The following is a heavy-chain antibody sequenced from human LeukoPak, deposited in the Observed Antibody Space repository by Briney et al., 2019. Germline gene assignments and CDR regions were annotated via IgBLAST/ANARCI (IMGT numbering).Heavy chain of an antibody. Sequence: SVKLSSKASGGTFSSYAISWVRQAPGQGLEWMGGIIPIFGTANYAQKFQGRVTITTDESTSTAYMELSSLRSEDTAVYYCARDQGLYYFDYWGQGTLVTASS. CDR2: IIPIFGTA. D-gene: IGHD3/OR15-3a*01. V-gene: IGHV1-69*05. J-gene: IGHJ4*02. CDR1: GGTFSSYA. CDR3: ARDQGLYYFDY.